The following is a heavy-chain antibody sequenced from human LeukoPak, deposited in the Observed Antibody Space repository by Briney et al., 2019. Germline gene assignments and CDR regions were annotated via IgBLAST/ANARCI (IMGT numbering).Heavy chain of an antibody. CDR3: ARDSRWLAHFDY. V-gene: IGHV3-30*03. D-gene: IGHD6-19*01. CDR2: ISYHGRDK. Sequence: PGGSLRLSCPASGFSISDYGMHWVRQAPGKGLEWVAVISYHGRDKFYADSVKGRFTISRDTSKNTLYLQMDSLRVEDTAVYYCARDSRWLAHFDYWGQGTLVTVPS. J-gene: IGHJ4*02. CDR1: GFSISDYG.